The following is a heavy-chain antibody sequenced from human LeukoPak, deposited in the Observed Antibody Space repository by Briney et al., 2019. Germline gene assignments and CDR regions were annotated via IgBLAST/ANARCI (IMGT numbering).Heavy chain of an antibody. V-gene: IGHV1-2*02. CDR3: ARGVLVWFGRHRNWYFDL. CDR1: GYTFTGYY. CDR2: INPNSGGT. D-gene: IGHD3-10*01. Sequence: ASVKVSCKASGYTFTGYYMHWVRQAPGQGLEWMGWINPNSGGTNYAQKFQGRVTMTRDTSISTAYMELSRLRSDDTAVYYCARGVLVWFGRHRNWYFDLWGRGTLVTVSS. J-gene: IGHJ2*01.